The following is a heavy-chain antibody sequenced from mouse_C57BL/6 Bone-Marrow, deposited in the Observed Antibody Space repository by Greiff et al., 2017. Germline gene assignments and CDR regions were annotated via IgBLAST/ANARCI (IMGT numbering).Heavy chain of an antibody. CDR1: GYTFTSYW. D-gene: IGHD2-4*01. V-gene: IGHV1-64*01. J-gene: IGHJ4*01. Sequence: VQLQQPGAELVKPGASVTLSCKASGYTFTSYWMHWVKQRPGQGLEWIGMIHPNSGSTNYNEKFKSKATLTVDKSSSTAYMQLSSLTSEDSAVYYCAGGLRDYYAMDYWGQGTSVTVSS. CDR2: IHPNSGST. CDR3: AGGLRDYYAMDY.